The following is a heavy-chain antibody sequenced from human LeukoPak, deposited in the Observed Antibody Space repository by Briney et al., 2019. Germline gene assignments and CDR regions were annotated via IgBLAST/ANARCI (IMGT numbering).Heavy chain of an antibody. V-gene: IGHV4-34*01. CDR1: GVSFDDYY. CDR3: TRMTTGHDY. CDR2: INHSGYT. J-gene: IGHJ4*02. Sequence: PSETPSLTCAVSGVSFDDYYWAWVRQTPGKGLEWIGEINHSGYTSDSPSLKSRVTLSIDTSRKQFSLNLRSVTVADAGTYYCTRMTTGHDYWGQGTLVTVSS. D-gene: IGHD4-17*01.